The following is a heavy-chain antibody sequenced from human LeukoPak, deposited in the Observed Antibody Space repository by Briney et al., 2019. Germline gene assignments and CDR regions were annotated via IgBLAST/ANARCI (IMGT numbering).Heavy chain of an antibody. J-gene: IGHJ5*02. D-gene: IGHD2-2*01. V-gene: IGHV4-34*01. CDR3: VRDIVVVPAASNWFDP. Sequence: SETLSLTCAVYGGSFSGYYWSWIRQPPGKGLEWIGEINHSGSTNYNPSLRSRVTMSVDTSKNQFSLKLSSVTAADTAVYYCVRDIVVVPAASNWFDPWGQGTLVTVSS. CDR2: INHSGST. CDR1: GGSFSGYY.